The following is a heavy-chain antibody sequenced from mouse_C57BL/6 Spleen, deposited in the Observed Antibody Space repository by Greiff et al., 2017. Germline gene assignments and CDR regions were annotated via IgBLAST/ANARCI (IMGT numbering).Heavy chain of an antibody. CDR2: ISSGSSTI. V-gene: IGHV5-17*01. CDR1: GFTFSDYG. D-gene: IGHD4-1*01. J-gene: IGHJ2*01. CDR3: AKGKLGRPGYYFDY. Sequence: EVMLVESGGGLVKPGGSLKLSCAASGFTFSDYGMHWVRQAPEKGLEWVAYISSGSSTIYYADTVKGRFTISRDNAKNILVLQMTSLRSEDTAMYYCAKGKLGRPGYYFDYWGQGTTLTVSS.